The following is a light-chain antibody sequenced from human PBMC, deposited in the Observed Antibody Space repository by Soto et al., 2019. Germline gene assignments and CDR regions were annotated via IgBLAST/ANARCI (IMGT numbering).Light chain of an antibody. Sequence: DIQMTQSPSTLSASVGDRVAITCRASQSISSWLAWYQQKPGKAPNLLIYKASSLESGVPSRFIGSVSGKEFTLTISRLEPEDLSTYYCQHYNTYPWTFGQGTKVDIK. CDR3: QHYNTYPWT. V-gene: IGKV1-5*03. J-gene: IGKJ1*01. CDR1: QSISSW. CDR2: KAS.